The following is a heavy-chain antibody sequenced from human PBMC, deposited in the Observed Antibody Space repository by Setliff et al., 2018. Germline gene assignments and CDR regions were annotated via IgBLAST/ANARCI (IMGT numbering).Heavy chain of an antibody. J-gene: IGHJ3*02. D-gene: IGHD3-22*01. CDR1: GSTFSDYY. CDR2: ISSSGSTI. CDR3: AGDYDSSVYYYDSNYDAFDI. Sequence: GGSLRLSCAASGSTFSDYYMSWIRQAPGKGLEWVSYISSSGSTIYYADSVKGRFTISRDNAKNSLYLQMNSLRAEDTAVYYCAGDYDSSVYYYDSNYDAFDIWGQGTMVTVSS. V-gene: IGHV3-11*04.